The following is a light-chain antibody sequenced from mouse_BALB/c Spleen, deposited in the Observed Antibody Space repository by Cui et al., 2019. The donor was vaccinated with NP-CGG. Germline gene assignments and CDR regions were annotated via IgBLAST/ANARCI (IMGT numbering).Light chain of an antibody. Sequence: QAVVTQESALTTSPGETVTLTCRPSTGAVTTNNYANWVQEKPDHLFTGLIGSTNDRAPGVPARFSGSLIGDKAALTITGAQTEDEAIYFCALWYSNHWVFGGGTKLTVL. V-gene: IGLV1*01. CDR2: STN. J-gene: IGLJ1*01. CDR3: ALWYSNHWV. CDR1: TGAVTTNNY.